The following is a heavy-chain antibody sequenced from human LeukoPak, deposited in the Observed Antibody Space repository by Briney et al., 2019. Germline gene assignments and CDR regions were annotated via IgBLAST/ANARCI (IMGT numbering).Heavy chain of an antibody. CDR1: GYPFSGHY. J-gene: IGHJ5*02. D-gene: IGHD1-26*01. V-gene: IGHV1-2*02. CDR2: IKPNSGDT. Sequence: ASVKVSCKPSGYPFSGHYINWVRHAPGQGLEWMGWIKPNSGDTNYAQKFQGRLTMTRDTTISTVYMELNRLTSDDTAVYYCARGDGWELAIDLWGQGTLITVSS. CDR3: ARGDGWELAIDL.